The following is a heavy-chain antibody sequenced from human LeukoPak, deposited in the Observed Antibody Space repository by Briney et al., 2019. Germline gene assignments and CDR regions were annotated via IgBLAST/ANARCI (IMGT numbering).Heavy chain of an antibody. V-gene: IGHV4-59*11. CDR2: IYYSGST. D-gene: IGHD2-2*01. CDR1: GGSISSHY. J-gene: IGHJ4*02. CDR3: ARDRVPAALHFDY. Sequence: PSETLSLTCTVSGGSISSHYWSWTRQPPGKGLEWIGCIYYSGSTNYNPSLKSRITISVDTSKNQFSLKLSSVTAADTAVYYCARDRVPAALHFDYWGQGTLVTVSS.